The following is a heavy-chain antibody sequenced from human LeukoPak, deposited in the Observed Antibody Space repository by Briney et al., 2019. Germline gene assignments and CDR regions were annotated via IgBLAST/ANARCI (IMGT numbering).Heavy chain of an antibody. J-gene: IGHJ4*02. CDR2: IYHSGST. CDR3: ARDSGSGWPIDY. Sequence: PSETLSLTCAVSGYSISSGYYWGWIRQPPGKGLEWIGSIYHSGSTYYNPSLKSRVTISVDTSKNQFSLKLSSVTAADTDVYYCARDSGSGWPIDYWGQGTLVTVSS. V-gene: IGHV4-38-2*02. D-gene: IGHD6-19*01. CDR1: GYSISSGYY.